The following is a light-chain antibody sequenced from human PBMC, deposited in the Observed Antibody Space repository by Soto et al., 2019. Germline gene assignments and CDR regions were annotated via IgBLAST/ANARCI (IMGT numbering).Light chain of an antibody. CDR2: EGS. J-gene: IGLJ1*01. Sequence: QSALTQPASVSGSAEESITISCTGTSSDFGYHNLVSWYQQLPGEAPKLLIYEGSKRPSGVSNRFSGSKSGNTASLTISGLQAEDEADYYCCSSPDGGSFVFGTGTKVTVL. CDR1: SSDFGYHNL. V-gene: IGLV2-23*01. CDR3: CSSPDGGSFV.